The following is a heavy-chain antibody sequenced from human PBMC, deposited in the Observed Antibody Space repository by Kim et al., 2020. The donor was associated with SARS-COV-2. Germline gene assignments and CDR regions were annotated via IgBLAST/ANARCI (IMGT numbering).Heavy chain of an antibody. V-gene: IGHV1-24*01. Sequence: ASVKVSCKVSGYTVSELSMHWVRQAPGKGLEWMGGYDPEDGETIYAQKFQDRVTMTEDTSTDTAYMKLNSLRSEDTAVYFCVAMSLVSASVIDYWGQGTLVTVSS. D-gene: IGHD1-26*01. CDR1: GYTVSELS. CDR3: VAMSLVSASVIDY. J-gene: IGHJ4*02. CDR2: YDPEDGET.